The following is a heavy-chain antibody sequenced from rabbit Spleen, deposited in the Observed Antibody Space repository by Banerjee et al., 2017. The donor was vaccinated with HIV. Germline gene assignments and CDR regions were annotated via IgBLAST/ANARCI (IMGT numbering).Heavy chain of an antibody. J-gene: IGHJ4*01. D-gene: IGHD1-1*01. V-gene: IGHV1S40*01. Sequence: QQLEESGGDLVKPGASLTLTCTASRFSFSSRYDLCWVRQAPGKGLEWIACIYAGSRDSAKYATWAKGRFSISKTSSTTVSLQMPSLTAADTATYFCARRTYNDGGYFNLWGPGTLVTVS. CDR2: IYAGSRDSA. CDR1: RFSFSSRYD. CDR3: ARRTYNDGGYFNL.